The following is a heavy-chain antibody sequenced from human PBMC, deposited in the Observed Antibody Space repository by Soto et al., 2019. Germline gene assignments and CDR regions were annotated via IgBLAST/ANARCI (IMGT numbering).Heavy chain of an antibody. V-gene: IGHV3-33*01. Sequence: QVQLVESGGGVVQPGRSLRLSCAASGFIFSTYGMHWVRQTPGKGPEWVAVIWYDGSNKYYADSVRGRFTTSRDNSKNILYLQMNSLRPEDTAMYYCARAVGPFDYWGQGTLVTVSS. D-gene: IGHD1-26*01. J-gene: IGHJ4*02. CDR2: IWYDGSNK. CDR1: GFIFSTYG. CDR3: ARAVGPFDY.